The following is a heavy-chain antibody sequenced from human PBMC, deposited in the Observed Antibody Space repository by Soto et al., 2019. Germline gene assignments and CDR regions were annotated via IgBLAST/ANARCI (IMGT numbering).Heavy chain of an antibody. D-gene: IGHD3-22*01. J-gene: IGHJ6*02. V-gene: IGHV1-18*01. CDR3: ARDPMIVVPYYYYYGMDV. Sequence: ASVKVSCKASGYTFTSYGISWVRQAPGQGLEWMGWISAYNGNTNYAQKLQGRVTMTTDTSTSTAYMELRSLRSDDTAVYYCARDPMIVVPYYYYYGMDVWAQGTTGPVSS. CDR1: GYTFTSYG. CDR2: ISAYNGNT.